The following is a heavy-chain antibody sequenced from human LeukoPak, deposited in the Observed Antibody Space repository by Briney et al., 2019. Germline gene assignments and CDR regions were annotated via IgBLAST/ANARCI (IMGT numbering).Heavy chain of an antibody. CDR1: GFTFKKYD. J-gene: IGHJ4*02. D-gene: IGHD3-22*01. V-gene: IGHV3-23*01. Sequence: GSLRLSCAASGFTFKKYDVTWVRQAPGKGLEWVSGIRASGGATYYADSVKGRFNISRDNAKNSLYLQMNSLRAEDTAVYYRASGTGYYDSSGYSFAGLDYWGQGTLVTVSS. CDR3: ASGTGYYDSSGYSFAGLDY. CDR2: IRASGGAT.